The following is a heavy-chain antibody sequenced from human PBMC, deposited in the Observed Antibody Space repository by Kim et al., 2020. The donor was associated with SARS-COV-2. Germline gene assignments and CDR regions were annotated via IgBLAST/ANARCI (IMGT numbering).Heavy chain of an antibody. CDR1: GFTFSSYW. CDR3: ARGVYSSSWYIPWARGFDY. V-gene: IGHV3-7*03. J-gene: IGHJ4*02. D-gene: IGHD6-13*01. Sequence: GGSLRLSCAASGFTFSSYWMSWVRQAPGKGLEWVANIKQDGSEKYYVDSVKGRFTISRDNAKNSLYLQMNSLRAEDTAVYYCARGVYSSSWYIPWARGFDYWGQGTLVTVSS. CDR2: IKQDGSEK.